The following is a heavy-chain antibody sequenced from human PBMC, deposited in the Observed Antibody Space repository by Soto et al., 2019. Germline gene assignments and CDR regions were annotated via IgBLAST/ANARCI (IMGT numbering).Heavy chain of an antibody. CDR3: ARDRGWFGELSPLGLDV. V-gene: IGHV4-4*02. CDR2: IYHSGST. Sequence: PSETLSLTCPASGGTISISNCCSCVSQPPGKGLEWIGGIYHSGSTNYNPSLKSRVTISVDKYKNQFSLKLSSVTAADTAVYYCARDRGWFGELSPLGLDVCGQGSVVT. J-gene: IGHJ6*02. D-gene: IGHD3-10*01. CDR1: GGTISISNC.